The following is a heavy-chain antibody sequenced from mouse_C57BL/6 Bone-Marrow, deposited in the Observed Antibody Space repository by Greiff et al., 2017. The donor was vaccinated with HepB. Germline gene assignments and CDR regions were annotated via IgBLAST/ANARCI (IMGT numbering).Heavy chain of an antibody. Sequence: VQLQQPGAELVKPGASVKMSCKASGYTFTSYWITWVKQRPGQGLEWIGDIYPGSGSTNYNEKFKSKATLTVDTSSSTAYMQLSSLTSEDSAVYYCARYSSGPLYYAMDYWGQGTSVTVSS. CDR2: IYPGSGST. CDR1: GYTFTSYW. J-gene: IGHJ4*01. CDR3: ARYSSGPLYYAMDY. V-gene: IGHV1-55*01. D-gene: IGHD3-2*02.